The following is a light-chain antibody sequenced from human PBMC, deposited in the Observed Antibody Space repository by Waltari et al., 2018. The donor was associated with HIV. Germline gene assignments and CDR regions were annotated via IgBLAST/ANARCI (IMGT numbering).Light chain of an antibody. J-gene: IGLJ3*02. CDR2: RND. Sequence: QSVLTQPPSASGTPGQRVTISCSGSSSSIGSNFVYWYQQLPGTAPKLLIYRNDQRPSGVPDRFSGPKSGTSASLAISGLRSEDEADYYCSAWDNGLINWVFGGGTKLTVL. CDR1: SSSIGSNF. CDR3: SAWDNGLINWV. V-gene: IGLV1-47*01.